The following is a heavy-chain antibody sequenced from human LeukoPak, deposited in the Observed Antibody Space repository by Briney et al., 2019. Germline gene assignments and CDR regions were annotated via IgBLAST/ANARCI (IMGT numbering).Heavy chain of an antibody. V-gene: IGHV3-23*01. D-gene: IGHD3-10*01. CDR2: ISGSGGNT. CDR3: LYYTSGTFYNGVR. CDR1: EFTLGSYA. J-gene: IGHJ4*02. Sequence: PGGSLRLSCAASEFTLGSYAMSWVRRAPGKGLEWVSTISGSGGNTYYADSVKGRFTISRDNSENTLYLQMNSLRAEDTAVYLCLYYTSGTFYNGVRWGQGTLVTVSS.